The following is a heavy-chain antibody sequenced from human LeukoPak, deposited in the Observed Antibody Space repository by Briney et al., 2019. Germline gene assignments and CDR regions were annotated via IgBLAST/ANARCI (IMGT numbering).Heavy chain of an antibody. J-gene: IGHJ6*02. CDR2: IYSSGFT. V-gene: IGHV4-59*01. Sequence: SETLSLTCTVSGGSISSCYWSWMRQPPGKGLEWIGYIYSSGFTKYNPSLKGRVTLAVDTSENQFSLKLNSVTAADTAVYFCARDHLSAAGHYFYGVDVWGQGTTVTVSS. CDR1: GGSISSCY. D-gene: IGHD6-13*01. CDR3: ARDHLSAAGHYFYGVDV.